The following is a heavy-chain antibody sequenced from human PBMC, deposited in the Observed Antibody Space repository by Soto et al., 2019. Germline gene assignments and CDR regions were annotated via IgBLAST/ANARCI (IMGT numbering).Heavy chain of an antibody. Sequence: SETLSLTCPVSGGSVSSSSYYWGWVRQPPGKGLEWTGSVYYSGSTYYNPSLESRVTISVDKSKNQFSLKLMSLSAADTAVYYCGRLEGLATISYYFDYWGQGALVTVSS. CDR3: GRLEGLATISYYFDY. J-gene: IGHJ4*02. D-gene: IGHD3-9*01. V-gene: IGHV4-39*01. CDR1: GGSVSSSSYY. CDR2: VYYSGST.